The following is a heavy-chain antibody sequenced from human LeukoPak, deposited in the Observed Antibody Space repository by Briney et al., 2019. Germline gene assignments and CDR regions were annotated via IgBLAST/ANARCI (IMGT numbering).Heavy chain of an antibody. CDR3: AKDSSYGSGSFHFDY. Sequence: GGSLRLSCAASGFTFSSYAMSWVRQAPGKGLEWVSAISGSGGSTYYADSVKGRFTISRDNSKNTLYLQMNSLRAEDTAVYYCAKDSSYGSGSFHFDYWGQGTLVTVPS. CDR2: ISGSGGST. D-gene: IGHD3-10*01. J-gene: IGHJ4*02. CDR1: GFTFSSYA. V-gene: IGHV3-23*01.